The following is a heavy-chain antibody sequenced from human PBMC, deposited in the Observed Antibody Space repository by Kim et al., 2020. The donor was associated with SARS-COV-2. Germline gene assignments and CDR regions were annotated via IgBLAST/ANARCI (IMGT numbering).Heavy chain of an antibody. CDR2: FYGGGST. J-gene: IGHJ6*01. CDR3: AGVYCRDGSCDTRHGMDV. CDR1: GFTVSNRY. Sequence: GGSLRLSCAASGFTVSNRYITWVRQAPGKGLQWVSVFYGGGSTYYAESVKGRFPISRDNSEDTLYLQMNSLRVEDTAGDYCAGVYCRDGSCDTRHGMDVWXQGTPVPLSS. D-gene: IGHD2-15*01. V-gene: IGHV3-53*01.